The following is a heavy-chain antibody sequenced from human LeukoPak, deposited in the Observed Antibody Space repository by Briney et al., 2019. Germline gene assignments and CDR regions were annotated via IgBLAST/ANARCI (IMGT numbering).Heavy chain of an antibody. V-gene: IGHV3-23*01. CDR3: VRNQWVEQYWYFDL. J-gene: IGHJ2*01. Sequence: PGGSLRPSCAASGFTFRNYAMSWVRQAPGKGLEWVSGINGADTTTLYADSVKGRFTISRDNSKNALSLQMNSLRAEDTAVYYCVRNQWVEQYWYFDLWGRGTLVTVSS. CDR2: INGADTTT. CDR1: GFTFRNYA. D-gene: IGHD1/OR15-1a*01.